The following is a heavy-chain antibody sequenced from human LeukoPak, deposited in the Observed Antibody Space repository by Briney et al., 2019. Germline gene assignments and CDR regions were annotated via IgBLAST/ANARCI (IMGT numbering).Heavy chain of an antibody. CDR2: IYHSGST. D-gene: IGHD5-18*01. CDR3: ARYTAMEYYFDY. V-gene: IGHV4-30-2*01. J-gene: IGHJ4*02. CDR1: GGSFSGYY. Sequence: ASETLSLTCAVHGGSFSGYYWSWIRQPPGKGLEWIGYIYHSGSTYYNPSLKSRVIISVDRSKNQFSLKLSSVTAADTAVYYCARYTAMEYYFDYWGQGTLVTVSS.